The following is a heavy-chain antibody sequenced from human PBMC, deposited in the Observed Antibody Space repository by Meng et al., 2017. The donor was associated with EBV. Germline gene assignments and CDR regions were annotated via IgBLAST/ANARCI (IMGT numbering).Heavy chain of an antibody. J-gene: IGHJ4*02. CDR3: ARSSPVRFGELSN. Sequence: QLQLQESGPGLVKPSETLSLTCPVSGGSISSSSYYWGWIRQPPGKGREWIGSIYYSGSTYYNPSLKSRVTISVDTSKNQFSLKLSSVTAADTAVYYCARSSPVRFGELSNWGQGPLVTVAS. V-gene: IGHV4-39*07. D-gene: IGHD3-10*01. CDR1: GGSISSSSYY. CDR2: IYYSGST.